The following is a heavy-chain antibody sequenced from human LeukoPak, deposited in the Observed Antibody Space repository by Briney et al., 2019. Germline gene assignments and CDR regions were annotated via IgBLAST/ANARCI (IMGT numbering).Heavy chain of an antibody. CDR1: GGSFSGYY. Sequence: SETLSLTCAVYGGSFSGYYWSWIRQSPGKGLEWIGEINHSGSTNYNPSLKSRVTISVDTSKNQFSLKLSSVTAADTAVYYCARGGNSGDWYFDLWGRGTLVTVSS. CDR3: ARGGNSGDWYFDL. V-gene: IGHV4-34*01. CDR2: INHSGST. J-gene: IGHJ2*01. D-gene: IGHD4-23*01.